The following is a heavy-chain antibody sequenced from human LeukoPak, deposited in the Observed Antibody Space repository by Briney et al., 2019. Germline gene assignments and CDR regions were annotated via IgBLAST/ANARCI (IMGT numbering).Heavy chain of an antibody. CDR2: INTNTGNP. CDR3: ARDRGHQDYYYYGMDV. D-gene: IGHD3-10*01. V-gene: IGHV7-4-1*02. Sequence: ASVRVSCKASGYTFTNYAMNWVRQAPGQGLEWMGWINTNTGNPTYAQGFTGRFVFSLDTSVSTAYLQISSLKAEDTAVYYCARDRGHQDYYYYGMDVWGQGTTVTVSS. CDR1: GYTFTNYA. J-gene: IGHJ6*02.